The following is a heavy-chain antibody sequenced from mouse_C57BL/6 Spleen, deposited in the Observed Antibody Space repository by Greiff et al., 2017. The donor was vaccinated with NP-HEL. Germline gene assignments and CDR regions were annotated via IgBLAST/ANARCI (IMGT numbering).Heavy chain of an antibody. J-gene: IGHJ2*01. V-gene: IGHV1-82*01. CDR3: ARWGGYDGYLFDY. Sequence: QVQLQQSGPELVKPVASVKISCKASGYAFSSSWMNWVKQRPGKGLEWIGRIYPGDGDTNYNGKFKGKATLTADKSSSTAYMQLSSLTSEDSAVYFCARWGGYDGYLFDYWGQGTTLTVSS. D-gene: IGHD2-3*01. CDR1: GYAFSSSW. CDR2: IYPGDGDT.